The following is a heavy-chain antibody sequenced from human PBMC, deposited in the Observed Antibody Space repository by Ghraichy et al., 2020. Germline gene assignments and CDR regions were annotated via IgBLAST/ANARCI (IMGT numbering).Heavy chain of an antibody. Sequence: SQTLSLTCVVSGGSFTNDHWTWIRQPPGKGLEWIGEIDGSGSTNYNPSLKSRVTISADRSKNQFSLKVTSVTAAETAVYYCASGSDHGGWELPHYWGQGTLVTVSS. V-gene: IGHV4-34*01. CDR3: ASGSDHGGWELPHY. CDR1: GGSFTNDH. CDR2: IDGSGST. J-gene: IGHJ4*02. D-gene: IGHD1-26*01.